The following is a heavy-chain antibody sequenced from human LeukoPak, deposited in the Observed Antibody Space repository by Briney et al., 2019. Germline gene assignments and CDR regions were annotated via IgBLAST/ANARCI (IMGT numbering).Heavy chain of an antibody. CDR2: ISNSGST. Sequence: SETLSLTCRVSGGSISRYYWSWIRQPPGKGLEWIGYISNSGSTSYNPSLKSRVTISVDASKNQFSLKLTSVTAADTAVYYCARPWGTSPSDWGQGTLVTVSS. V-gene: IGHV4-59*01. D-gene: IGHD3-16*01. CDR3: ARPWGTSPSD. CDR1: GGSISRYY. J-gene: IGHJ4*02.